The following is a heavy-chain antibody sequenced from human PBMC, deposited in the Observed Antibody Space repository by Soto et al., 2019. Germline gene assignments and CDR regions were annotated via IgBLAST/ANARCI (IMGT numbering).Heavy chain of an antibody. Sequence: PVGTLRLSCSDSGFPFTRYSLTWVRQAPGKGLEWVSSISSTTNYIYYADSMKGRLTVSRDNAKNSVYLDMNSLSAEDTALYYCARESEDLASNFDYWGQGTLVTVSS. CDR3: ARESEDLASNFDY. CDR2: ISSTTNYI. J-gene: IGHJ4*02. CDR1: GFPFTRYS. V-gene: IGHV3-21*01.